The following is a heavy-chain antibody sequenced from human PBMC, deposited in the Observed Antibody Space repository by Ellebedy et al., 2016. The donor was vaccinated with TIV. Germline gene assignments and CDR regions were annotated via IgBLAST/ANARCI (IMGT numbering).Heavy chain of an antibody. CDR1: GYTFTSYD. CDR2: ISAYNGNT. V-gene: IGHV1-18*01. CDR3: ARDQYYDFWSGYFSDNYYYYGMDV. Sequence: ASVKVSCKASGYTFTSYDISWVRQAPGQGLEWMGWISAYNGNTNYAQKLQGRVTMTTDTSTSTAYMELRSLRSDDTAVYHCARDQYYDFWSGYFSDNYYYYGMDVWGQGTTVTVSS. J-gene: IGHJ6*02. D-gene: IGHD3-3*01.